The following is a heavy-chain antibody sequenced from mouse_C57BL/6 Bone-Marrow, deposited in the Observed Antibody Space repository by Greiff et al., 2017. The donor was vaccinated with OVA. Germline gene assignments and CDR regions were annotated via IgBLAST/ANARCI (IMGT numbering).Heavy chain of an antibody. CDR3: ALYYYGSSYNYAMDY. CDR1: GYTFTSYG. CDR2: IYPRSGNT. V-gene: IGHV1-81*01. Sequence: VQGVESGAELARPGASVKLSCKASGYTFTSYGISWVKQRTGQGLEWIGEIYPRSGNTYYNEKFKGKATLTADKSSSTAYMELRSLTSEDSAVYFCALYYYGSSYNYAMDYWGQGTSVTVSS. J-gene: IGHJ4*01. D-gene: IGHD1-1*01.